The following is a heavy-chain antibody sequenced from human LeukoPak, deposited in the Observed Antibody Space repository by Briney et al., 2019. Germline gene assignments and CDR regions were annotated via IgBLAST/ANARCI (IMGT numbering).Heavy chain of an antibody. CDR1: GGSISSSSYY. CDR2: IYYSGST. D-gene: IGHD3-10*01. Sequence: PSETLSLTCIVSGGSISSSSYYWDWIRQPPGKGLEWIGNIYYSGSTYYNPSLKSRFTISVDTSKNQFSLKLSSVTAADTAVYYCARVVTMVRGVITKFYYYYMDVWGKGTTVTISS. J-gene: IGHJ6*03. V-gene: IGHV4-39*07. CDR3: ARVVTMVRGVITKFYYYYMDV.